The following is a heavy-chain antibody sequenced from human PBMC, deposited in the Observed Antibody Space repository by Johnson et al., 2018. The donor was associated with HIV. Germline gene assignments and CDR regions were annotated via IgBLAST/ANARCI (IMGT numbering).Heavy chain of an antibody. J-gene: IGHJ3*02. CDR2: IYSGGST. Sequence: VQLVESGGGLVQPGGSLRLSCAASGFTVSSNYMSWVRQAPGKGLEWVSVIYSGGSTYYADYVKCRFTISRDNSKNTLYLQMNSLRAEDTAVYYCARVPWSLDAFDIWGQGTMVTVSS. CDR1: GFTVSSNY. V-gene: IGHV3-66*01. D-gene: IGHD2-15*01. CDR3: ARVPWSLDAFDI.